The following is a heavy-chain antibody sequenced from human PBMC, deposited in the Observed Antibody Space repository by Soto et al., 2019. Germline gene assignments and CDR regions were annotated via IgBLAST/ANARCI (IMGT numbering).Heavy chain of an antibody. CDR3: AIQPGDFDL. D-gene: IGHD3-16*01. CDR2: IYPGDTDT. J-gene: IGHJ2*01. V-gene: IGHV5-51*01. Sequence: EVQLVQSGVEVKKPGESLKISCKGSGYSFTSYWIGWVRQMPGKGLEWMGMIYPGDTDTRYSPSFQAQVTISAVKSISTVYLQWSSPKASDTSMYYCAIQPGDFDLWGRGTLVTVSS. CDR1: GYSFTSYW.